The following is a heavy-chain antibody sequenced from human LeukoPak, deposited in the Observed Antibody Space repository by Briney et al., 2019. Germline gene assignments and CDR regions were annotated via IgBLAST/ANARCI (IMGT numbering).Heavy chain of an antibody. J-gene: IGHJ4*02. CDR1: GYTFTSYG. CDR3: ARDPRVYYYDSSGYLDY. Sequence: ASVKVSCKASGYTFTSYGISWVRQAPGQGLEWMGWISAYNGNTNYAQKLQGRVTMTTDTSTSTAYMELRSLRSDDTAVYYCARDPRVYYYDSSGYLDYWGQGTLVTVSS. V-gene: IGHV1-18*01. CDR2: ISAYNGNT. D-gene: IGHD3-22*01.